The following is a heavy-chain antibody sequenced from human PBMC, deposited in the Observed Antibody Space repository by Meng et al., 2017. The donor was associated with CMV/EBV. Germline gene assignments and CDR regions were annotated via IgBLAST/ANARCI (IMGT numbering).Heavy chain of an antibody. CDR2: IRYDGSNT. D-gene: IGHD1-26*01. Sequence: GESLKISCAASGFRFSAYGIHWVRQAPGKGLEWVTFIRYDGSNTYYADSVKGRFTISRDNSRNRLFLQMNSLRPEDTAVYYCARGASGTYFFDSWGQGTLVTVSS. CDR3: ARGASGTYFFDS. CDR1: GFRFSAYG. J-gene: IGHJ4*02. V-gene: IGHV3-30*02.